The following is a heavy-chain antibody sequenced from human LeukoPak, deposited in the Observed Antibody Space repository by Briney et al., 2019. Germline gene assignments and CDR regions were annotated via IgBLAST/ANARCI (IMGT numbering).Heavy chain of an antibody. CDR1: GFTFSSYG. CDR2: IRYDGSNK. Sequence: PGGSLRLSSAASGFTFSSYGMHWVRQAPGKGLEWVAFIRYDGSNKYYADSVKGRFTISRDDSKNTLYVQMNSLRAEDTAVYYCAKSYCSGGSCYYLGRGAFDYWGQGTLVTVSS. V-gene: IGHV3-30*02. J-gene: IGHJ4*02. D-gene: IGHD2-15*01. CDR3: AKSYCSGGSCYYLGRGAFDY.